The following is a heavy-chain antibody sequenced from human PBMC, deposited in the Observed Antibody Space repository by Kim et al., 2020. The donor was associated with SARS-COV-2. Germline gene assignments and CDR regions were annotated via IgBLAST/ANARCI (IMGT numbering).Heavy chain of an antibody. Sequence: SETLSLTCTVSGGSISSGNYYWSWIRQPPGKGLEWIGYIYYSGSTYYNPSLKSRVTISVDTSKNQFSLKLSSVTAADTAVYYCARDQKNGDPVGRGGWFDPWGQGTLVTVSS. D-gene: IGHD4-17*01. CDR2: IYYSGST. J-gene: IGHJ5*02. CDR1: GGSISSGNYY. CDR3: ARDQKNGDPVGRGGWFDP. V-gene: IGHV4-30-4*01.